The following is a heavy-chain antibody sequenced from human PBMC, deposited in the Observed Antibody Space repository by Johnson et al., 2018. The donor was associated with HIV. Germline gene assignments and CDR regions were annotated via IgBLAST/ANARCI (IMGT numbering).Heavy chain of an antibody. CDR3: ARVGNGDYGWSFDI. CDR1: GFTFSNAW. J-gene: IGHJ3*02. D-gene: IGHD4-17*01. CDR2: ISYDGGNK. V-gene: IGHV3-30*03. Sequence: QVQLVESGGGVVQPGRSLRLSCAASGFTFSNAWMSWVRQAPGKGLEWVAVISYDGGNKYYADSVKGRFTISRDNSKNTLYLQMNSLRVEDTAVYYCARVGNGDYGWSFDIWGQGTTVTISS.